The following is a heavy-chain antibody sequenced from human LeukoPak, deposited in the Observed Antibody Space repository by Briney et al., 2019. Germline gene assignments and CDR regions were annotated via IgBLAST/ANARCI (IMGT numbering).Heavy chain of an antibody. CDR2: ISGSGGST. D-gene: IGHD3-22*01. J-gene: IGHJ4*02. CDR1: GFTFSSYA. CDR3: AKAEWGSSGYTHWEY. V-gene: IGHV3-23*01. Sequence: GGSLRLSCAASGFTFSSYAMSWVRQAPGKGLEWVSAISGSGGSTYYADSVKGRFTISRDNSKNTLYLQMNSLRAEDTAVYYCAKAEWGSSGYTHWEYWGQGTLVTVSS.